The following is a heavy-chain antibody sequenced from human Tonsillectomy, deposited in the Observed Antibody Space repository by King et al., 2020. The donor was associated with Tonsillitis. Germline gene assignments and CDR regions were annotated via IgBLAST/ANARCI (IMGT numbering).Heavy chain of an antibody. J-gene: IGHJ4*02. CDR2: IVVGSGNT. CDR1: GFTFTSSA. V-gene: IGHV1-58*02. CDR3: AASRIVGATTVGYFDY. Sequence: QLVQSGPEVKKPGTSVKVSCKASGFTFTSSAMQWVRQARGQRLEWIGWIVVGSGNTNYAQKFQERFTITRDMSTSTAYMELSSLSSEDTAVYYCAASRIVGATTVGYFDYWGQGTLVTVSS. D-gene: IGHD1-26*01.